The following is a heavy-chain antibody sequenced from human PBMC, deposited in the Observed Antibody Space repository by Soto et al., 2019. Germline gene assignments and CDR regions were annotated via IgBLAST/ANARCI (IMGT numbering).Heavy chain of an antibody. V-gene: IGHV1-46*01. CDR2: ISLYHHST. Sequence: GASLKVSCKPTGYPFPDYFIHWVRQAPGQGLEWMGIISLYHHSTSYAQKFQGRLTVTADTSTTTVYMDLSSLTSEDSAVYWCARELYSCGGDCPYYMDYWGQGTLVTVYS. J-gene: IGHJ4*02. CDR1: GYPFPDYF. CDR3: ARELYSCGGDCPYYMDY. D-gene: IGHD2-21*02.